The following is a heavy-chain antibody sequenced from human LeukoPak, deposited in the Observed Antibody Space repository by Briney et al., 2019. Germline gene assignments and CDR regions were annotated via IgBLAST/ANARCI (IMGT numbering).Heavy chain of an antibody. Sequence: GGSLRLSCTASGFTFSDYAMTWARQAPGKGLEGVGFIRNKANGGTADYAASVKGRFTISRDDSKTIAYLQMNSLKTEDTAVYFCSRAYSTGWLGINDYWGQGTLVTVSS. CDR2: IRNKANGGTA. J-gene: IGHJ4*02. CDR1: GFTFSDYA. D-gene: IGHD6-19*01. CDR3: SRAYSTGWLGINDY. V-gene: IGHV3-49*04.